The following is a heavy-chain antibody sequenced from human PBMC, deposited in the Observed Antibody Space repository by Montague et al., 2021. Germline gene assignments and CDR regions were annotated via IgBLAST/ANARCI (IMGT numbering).Heavy chain of an antibody. CDR1: GFTFSSYT. Sequence: SLRLSCAASGFTFSSYTMHWVRQAPGKGLVWVSSISSSSSYTYYADSVKGRFTISRDNAKNTLYLQMNSLRAEDTAVYYCARDVIVGDSVVVGGGMDVWGQGTTVTVSS. V-gene: IGHV3-21*01. CDR2: ISSSSSYT. D-gene: IGHD2-2*01. J-gene: IGHJ6*02. CDR3: ARDVIVGDSVVVGGGMDV.